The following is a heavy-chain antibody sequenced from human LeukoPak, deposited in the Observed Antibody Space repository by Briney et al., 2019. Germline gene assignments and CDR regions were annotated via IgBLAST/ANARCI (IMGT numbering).Heavy chain of an antibody. D-gene: IGHD3-9*01. CDR1: GDTFSSYV. Sequence: ASVKVSCKASGDTFSSYVISWVRQAPGQGLEWMGGINPVFGTAHYAQKFQDRVTITADESTSTAYMELSSLRSEDTAVYYCAKTFLTAYDTYFYCYGLDVWGQGTPVTVSS. V-gene: IGHV1-69*13. J-gene: IGHJ6*02. CDR2: INPVFGTA. CDR3: AKTFLTAYDTYFYCYGLDV.